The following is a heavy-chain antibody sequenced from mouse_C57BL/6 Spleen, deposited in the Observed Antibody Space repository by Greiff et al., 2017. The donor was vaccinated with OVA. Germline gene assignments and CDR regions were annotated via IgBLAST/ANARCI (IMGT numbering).Heavy chain of an antibody. D-gene: IGHD1-1*01. CDR2: IYPSDSET. CDR3: ARSLDYYGSSAY. J-gene: IGHJ3*01. Sequence: QVQLQQSGAELVRPGSSVKLSCKASGYTFTSYWMDWVKQRPGQGLEWIGNIYPSDSETHYNQKFKDKATLTVDKSSSTAYMQLSSLTSEDSAVYYCARSLDYYGSSAYWGQGTLVTVSA. CDR1: GYTFTSYW. V-gene: IGHV1-61*01.